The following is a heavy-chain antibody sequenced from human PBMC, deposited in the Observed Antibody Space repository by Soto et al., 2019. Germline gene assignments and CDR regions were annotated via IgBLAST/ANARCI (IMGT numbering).Heavy chain of an antibody. Sequence: QVQLQESGPGLVKPSETLSLTCTVSGGSISSYYWSWIRQPPGKGLEWIGYIYYSGSTNYNPSLKCRVTISVDTSKNQFSLKLSSVTAADTAVYYCARTLFGWGMWFDPWGQGTLVTVSS. J-gene: IGHJ5*02. CDR3: ARTLFGWGMWFDP. CDR1: GGSISSYY. D-gene: IGHD3-10*02. CDR2: IYYSGST. V-gene: IGHV4-59*01.